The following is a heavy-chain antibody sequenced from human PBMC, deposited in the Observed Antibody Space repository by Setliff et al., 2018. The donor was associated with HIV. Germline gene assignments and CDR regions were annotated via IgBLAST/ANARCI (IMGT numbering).Heavy chain of an antibody. CDR1: GFTFSNYW. V-gene: IGHV3-21*01. CDR2: INGDSTFI. D-gene: IGHD5-12*01. Sequence: GGSLRLSCAASGFTFSNYWMTWVRQAPGKGLEWVSSINGDSTFIYYADSVKGRFTISRDNAKNSLYLQMNSLRAEDTAVYYCARGVATNLDPWGQGSLVTVSS. CDR3: ARGVATNLDP. J-gene: IGHJ5*02.